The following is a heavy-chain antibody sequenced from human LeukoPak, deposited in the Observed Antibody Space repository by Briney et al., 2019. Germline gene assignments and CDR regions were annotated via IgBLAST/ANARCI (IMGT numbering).Heavy chain of an antibody. CDR1: GGSFSGYY. D-gene: IGHD3-10*01. J-gene: IGHJ4*02. V-gene: IGHV4-34*01. Sequence: SETLSLTCAVYGGSFSGYYWSWIRQPPGKGLEWIGEINHSGSTNYNPSLKSRVTISVDTSKNHFSLKLSSVTPADTAVYYCARRHSVSYECDYGGRGTLVTVSS. CDR2: INHSGST. CDR3: ARRHSVSYECDY.